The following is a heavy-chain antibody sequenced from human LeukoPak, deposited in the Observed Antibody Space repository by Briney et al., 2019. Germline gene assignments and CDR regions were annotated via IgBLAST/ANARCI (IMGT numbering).Heavy chain of an antibody. V-gene: IGHV3-23*01. J-gene: IGHJ4*02. Sequence: GGSLRLSCIGSGFPLSKYAMNWVRQAPGKGLEWVSLISTSGNTHYADSVRGRFVISRDNSKNTLYLQMNSLRVEDTAVYYCARDRGWRLLDYWGQGTLVTVSS. CDR3: ARDRGWRLLDY. CDR2: ISTSGNT. D-gene: IGHD6-25*01. CDR1: GFPLSKYA.